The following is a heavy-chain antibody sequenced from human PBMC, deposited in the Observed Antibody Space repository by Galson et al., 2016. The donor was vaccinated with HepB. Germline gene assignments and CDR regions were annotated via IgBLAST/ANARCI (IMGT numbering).Heavy chain of an antibody. Sequence: SLRLSCAASGFTFSSYWMHWVRQAPGKGLVWVSFINNDGSSTTYADSVKGRFTISRDNAKNTLFLQINSLKAEDTAVHYCARSSSWYPYFFDYWGQGTLVTVSS. CDR2: INNDGSST. D-gene: IGHD6-13*01. J-gene: IGHJ4*02. CDR1: GFTFSSYW. CDR3: ARSSSWYPYFFDY. V-gene: IGHV3-74*01.